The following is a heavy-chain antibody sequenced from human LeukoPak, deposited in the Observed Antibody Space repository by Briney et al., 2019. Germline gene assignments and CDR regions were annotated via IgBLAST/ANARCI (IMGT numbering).Heavy chain of an antibody. J-gene: IGHJ4*02. CDR1: GGSISSYY. CDR2: ISDIGSI. D-gene: IGHD2/OR15-2a*01. CDR3: AGHHPRNTVDF. V-gene: IGHV4-59*08. Sequence: QTSETLSLTCTVSGGSISSYYWSWIRQPPGKGLEWIAYISDIGSINYNPSLKSRVTISLETSENQFSLKLSSVTAADTAVYYCAGHHPRNTVDFWGQGTLVTVSS.